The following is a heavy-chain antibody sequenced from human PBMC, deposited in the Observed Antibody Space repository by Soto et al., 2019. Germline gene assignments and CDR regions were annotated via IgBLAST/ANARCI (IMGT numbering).Heavy chain of an antibody. J-gene: IGHJ5*02. CDR1: GYTFTGYA. CDR3: ARAISGYVT. CDR2: INAGNGDT. Sequence: ASVKVSCKASGYTFTGYAMHWVRQAPGQRLEWMGWINAGNGDTRYSQIFQGRVTLTRDTSASTVYLDLSSLRSEDTAIYYCARAISGYVTWGQGTLVTVSS. V-gene: IGHV1-3*01. D-gene: IGHD5-12*01.